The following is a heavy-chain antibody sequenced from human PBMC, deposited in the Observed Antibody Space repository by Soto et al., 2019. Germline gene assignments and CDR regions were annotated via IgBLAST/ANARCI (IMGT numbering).Heavy chain of an antibody. J-gene: IGHJ4*02. CDR3: EKGATYYYDSTFGY. Sequence: GGSLRLSCAASGFTFSSYGMHWVRQAPGKGLEWVAIISYDGNYKHHADSVKGRFTISRDNSKNTLYLQMNSLRAEDTAVYYCEKGATYYYDSTFGYWGQGTLVTVSS. D-gene: IGHD3-22*01. V-gene: IGHV3-30*18. CDR2: ISYDGNYK. CDR1: GFTFSSYG.